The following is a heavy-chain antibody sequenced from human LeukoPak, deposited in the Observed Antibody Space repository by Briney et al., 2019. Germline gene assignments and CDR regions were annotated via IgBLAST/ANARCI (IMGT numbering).Heavy chain of an antibody. CDR2: IYYSGNT. CDR1: GGSISSYY. V-gene: IGHV4-59*01. Sequence: SSETLSLTCTVSGGSISSYYWSWIRQPPGKGLEWIGYIYYSGNTNYNPSLKSRVTISVDTSKNQFSLKLNSVTAADTAIYYCARGGTHRTFDYWGQGTLVTVSS. J-gene: IGHJ4*02. D-gene: IGHD1-14*01. CDR3: ARGGTHRTFDY.